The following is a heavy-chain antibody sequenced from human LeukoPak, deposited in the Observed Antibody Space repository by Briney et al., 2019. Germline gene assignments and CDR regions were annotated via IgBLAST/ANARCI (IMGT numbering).Heavy chain of an antibody. J-gene: IGHJ6*03. V-gene: IGHV3-30-3*01. CDR2: ISYDGSNK. CDR3: ARGDPEGYYYYYMDV. D-gene: IGHD1-14*01. CDR1: GFTFSSYA. Sequence: GGSLRLSCAASGFTFSSYAMHWVRQAPGKGLEWVAVISYDGSNKYYADSVKGRFTISRDNSKNTLYLQMNSLRAEDTAVYYCARGDPEGYYYYYMDVWGKGTTVTVSS.